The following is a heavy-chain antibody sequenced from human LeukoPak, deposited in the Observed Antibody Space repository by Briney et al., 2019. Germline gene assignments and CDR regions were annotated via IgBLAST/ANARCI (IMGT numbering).Heavy chain of an antibody. D-gene: IGHD3-10*01. Sequence: SETLSLTCTVSGGSISSYYWSWVRQSPSRGLEWLGWTYYRSKWYNYYAVSVKSRITINPDTSKNQFSLQLNSVTPEDTAVYYCARDGDYYGSGSYYKGIYYYYYMDVWGKGTTVTVSS. CDR3: ARDGDYYGSGSYYKGIYYYYYMDV. CDR2: TYYRSKWYN. J-gene: IGHJ6*03. V-gene: IGHV6-1*01. CDR1: GGSISSYY.